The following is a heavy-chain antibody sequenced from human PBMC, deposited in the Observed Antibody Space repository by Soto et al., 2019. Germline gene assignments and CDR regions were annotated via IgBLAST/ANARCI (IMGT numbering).Heavy chain of an antibody. CDR2: IYYSGSN. J-gene: IGHJ2*01. CDR3: ASVFFFQAEDGIRALCTVSAFLLNRSSDL. D-gene: IGHD1-26*01. Sequence: PGKGLEWIGYIYYSGSNYYNPPLTSRVTISVDTSKNQYALKLSSVTAADTAVYYCASVFFFQAEDGIRALCTVSAFLLNRSSDL. V-gene: IGHV4-31*02.